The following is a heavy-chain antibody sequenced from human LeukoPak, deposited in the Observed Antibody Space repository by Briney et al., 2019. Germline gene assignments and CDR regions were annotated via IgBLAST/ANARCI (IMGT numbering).Heavy chain of an antibody. D-gene: IGHD2-2*01. CDR3: ARGDIVVVPAAMYYYYYYMDV. J-gene: IGHJ6*03. V-gene: IGHV1-2*02. CDR1: GYTFTGYY. Sequence: ASVKVSCKASGYTFTGYYMHWVRQAPGQGLEWMGWINPNSGGTNYAQKFQGRVTMTRDTSISTAYMELSRLRSDDTAVYYCARGDIVVVPAAMYYYYYYMDVWGKGTTVTVSS. CDR2: INPNSGGT.